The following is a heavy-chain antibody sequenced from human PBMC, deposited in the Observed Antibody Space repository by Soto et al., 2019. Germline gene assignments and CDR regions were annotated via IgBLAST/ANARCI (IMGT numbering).Heavy chain of an antibody. V-gene: IGHV4-59*11. Sequence: SETLSLTCTASGGSISGHYWSWIRQPPGKGLQYIGYISYSGSTNYNPSLKSRVTISVDTSNNQFSLRLSSVTAADTAVYYCARDVGLQHDTGYYDFWSGKNNWFDPWGQGTLVTVSS. J-gene: IGHJ5*02. CDR3: ARDVGLQHDTGYYDFWSGKNNWFDP. CDR2: ISYSGST. D-gene: IGHD3-3*01. CDR1: GGSISGHY.